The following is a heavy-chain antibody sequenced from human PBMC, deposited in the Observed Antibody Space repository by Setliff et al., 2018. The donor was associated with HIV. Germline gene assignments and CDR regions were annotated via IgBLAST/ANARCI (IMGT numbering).Heavy chain of an antibody. CDR1: AFSIHSDYY. CDR3: ASIIRGSEDYYYYYYMDV. V-gene: IGHV4-59*01. Sequence: SETLSLTCSVSAFSIHSDYYWAWIRQSPGRGLESPGKGLEWIGYIYYSGITKYNPSLKSRVTISVDTSKNQFSLNLSSVTAADTAVYYCASIIRGSEDYYYYYYMDVWGKGTTVTVSS. J-gene: IGHJ6*03. CDR2: IYYSGIT. D-gene: IGHD3-10*01.